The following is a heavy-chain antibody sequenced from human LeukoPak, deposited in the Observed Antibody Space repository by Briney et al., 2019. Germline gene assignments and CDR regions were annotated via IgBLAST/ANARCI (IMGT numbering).Heavy chain of an antibody. J-gene: IGHJ4*02. CDR1: GGSFSGYY. V-gene: IGHV4-34*01. CDR3: ARVEGTMVRGARNRDFDY. Sequence: SETLSLTCAVYGGSFSGYYSSWTRHPPGKGLEWSGEINHSGSTNYNPSLKSRVTISVDTSKNQFSLKLSSVTAADTAVYYCARVEGTMVRGARNRDFDYWGQGTLVTVSS. D-gene: IGHD3-10*01. CDR2: INHSGST.